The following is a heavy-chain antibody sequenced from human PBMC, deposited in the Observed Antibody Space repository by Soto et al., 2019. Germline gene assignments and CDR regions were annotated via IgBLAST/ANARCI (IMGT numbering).Heavy chain of an antibody. Sequence: EVQLVQSGGGLVQPGGSLKLSCAASGFTFSGSTVHWVRQASGGGLQWVGRIRSKANDYATTYIASVKGRFTISRDDSRNTAYLQMCDLKTEDTAVYYCTGGYCTGATCYSGYFQHWGQGALVTVFS. J-gene: IGHJ1*01. D-gene: IGHD2-15*01. V-gene: IGHV3-73*02. CDR1: GFTFSGST. CDR3: TGGYCTGATCYSGYFQH. CDR2: IRSKANDYAT.